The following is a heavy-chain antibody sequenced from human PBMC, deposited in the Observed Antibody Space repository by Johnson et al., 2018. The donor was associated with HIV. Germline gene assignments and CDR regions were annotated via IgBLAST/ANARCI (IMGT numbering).Heavy chain of an antibody. V-gene: IGHV3-23*04. CDR3: AKGSAGYRISSRGGVSLPNDAFDI. J-gene: IGHJ3*02. Sequence: VQLVESGGGVVQPGGSLRLSCAASGFTFSSYAMSWVRQAPGKGLEWVSAISGSGGSTYYADSVKGRFTISRDNSKNTLYLQMNSLRAEDTAVYYCAKGSAGYRISSRGGVSLPNDAFDIWGQGTMVPVS. CDR2: ISGSGGST. CDR1: GFTFSSYA. D-gene: IGHD6-6*01.